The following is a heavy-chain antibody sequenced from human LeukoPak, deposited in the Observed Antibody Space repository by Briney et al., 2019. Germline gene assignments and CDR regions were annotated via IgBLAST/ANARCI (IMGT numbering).Heavy chain of an antibody. J-gene: IGHJ5*02. CDR3: ARGYMITFGGVIPRGHWFDP. Sequence: PSETLSLTCTVSGGSISSYYWSWIRQPPGKGLEWIGYIYYSGSTNYNPSLKSRVTISVDTSKNQFSLKLSSVTAADTAVYYCARGYMITFGGVIPRGHWFDPWGQGTLVTVSS. CDR2: IYYSGST. D-gene: IGHD3-16*02. V-gene: IGHV4-59*01. CDR1: GGSISSYY.